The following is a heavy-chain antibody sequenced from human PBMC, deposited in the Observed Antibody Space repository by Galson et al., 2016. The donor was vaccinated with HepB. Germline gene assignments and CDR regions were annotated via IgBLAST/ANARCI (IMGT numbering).Heavy chain of an antibody. Sequence: SLRLSCAASGFSVSSNFVSWVRQSPGKGLEWVSVIYTGGSTYYADSVKGRFTISRDNAKNSVYLQMNSLRAEDTAVYYCANSLMISTSQGRGSTWGQGTLVTVSS. CDR3: ANSLMISTSQGRGST. CDR1: GFSVSSNF. V-gene: IGHV3-53*01. CDR2: IYTGGST. J-gene: IGHJ4*02. D-gene: IGHD3/OR15-3a*01.